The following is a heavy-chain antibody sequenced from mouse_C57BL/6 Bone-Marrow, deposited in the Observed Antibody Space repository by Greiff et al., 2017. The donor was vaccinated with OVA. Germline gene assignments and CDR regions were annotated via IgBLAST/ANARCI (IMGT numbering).Heavy chain of an antibody. V-gene: IGHV15-2*01. CDR1: DSEVFPIAY. Sequence: VHLQQSGSELRSPGSSVKLSCKDFDSEVFPIAYMSWVRQKPGHGFEWIGGILPSIGRTIYGEKFEDKATLDADTLSNTAYLELNSLTSEDSAIYYCARRDSSGYAWFAYWGQGTLVTVSA. J-gene: IGHJ3*01. D-gene: IGHD3-2*02. CDR3: ARRDSSGYAWFAY. CDR2: ILPSIGRT.